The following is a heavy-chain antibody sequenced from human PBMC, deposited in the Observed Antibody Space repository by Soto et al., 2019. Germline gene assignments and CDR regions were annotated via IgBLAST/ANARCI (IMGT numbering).Heavy chain of an antibody. CDR3: ARGTGYYYYYGMDV. J-gene: IGHJ6*02. CDR2: IYSGGST. CDR1: GFTVSSNY. Sequence: GGSLRLSCAASGFTVSSNYMSWVRQAPGKGLEWVSVIYSGGSTYYADSVKGRFTISRDNSKNTLYLQMNSLRAEDTAVYYCARGTGYYYYYGMDVWGQGTTVTVSS. V-gene: IGHV3-53*01.